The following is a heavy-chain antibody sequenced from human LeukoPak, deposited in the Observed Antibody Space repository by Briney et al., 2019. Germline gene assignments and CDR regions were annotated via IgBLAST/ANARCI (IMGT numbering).Heavy chain of an antibody. CDR1: GYTFTHYG. J-gene: IGHJ4*02. V-gene: IGHV1-18*01. Sequence: ASVKVSCKASGYTFTHYGITGVRQALGQGLAGMGWINTYNGDTKCAQKLQGRVTMTTDTSTSTAFMELRSLRSDDSAVYYCARGIRSPLFDYWGLGTLVTVSP. CDR3: ARGIRSPLFDY. D-gene: IGHD3-16*01. CDR2: INTYNGDT.